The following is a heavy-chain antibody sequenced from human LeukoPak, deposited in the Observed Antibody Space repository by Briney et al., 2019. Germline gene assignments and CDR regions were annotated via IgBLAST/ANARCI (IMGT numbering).Heavy chain of an antibody. CDR3: ARQAPITIFGVVIGGNWFDP. Sequence: SETLSLTCTVSGGSISSSSYYWGWIRQPPGKGLEWIGSIYYSGSTYYNLSLKSRVTISVDTSKNQFSLKLSSVTAADTAVYYCARQAPITIFGVVIGGNWFDPWGQGTLVTVSS. J-gene: IGHJ5*02. D-gene: IGHD3-3*01. CDR2: IYYSGST. V-gene: IGHV4-39*01. CDR1: GGSISSSSYY.